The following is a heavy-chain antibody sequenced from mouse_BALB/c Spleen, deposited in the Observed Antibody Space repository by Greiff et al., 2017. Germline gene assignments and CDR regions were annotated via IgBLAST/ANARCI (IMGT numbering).Heavy chain of an antibody. CDR3: ARHERRDSSGYLYAMDY. D-gene: IGHD3-2*01. Sequence: QVQLQQSGAGLVKPGASVKLSCKASGYTFTEYIIHWVKQRSGQGLEWIGWFYPGSGSIKYNEKFKDKATLTADKSSSTVYMELSRLTSEDSAVYFCARHERRDSSGYLYAMDYWGQGTSVTVSS. CDR1: GYTFTEYI. V-gene: IGHV1-62-2*01. CDR2: FYPGSGSI. J-gene: IGHJ4*01.